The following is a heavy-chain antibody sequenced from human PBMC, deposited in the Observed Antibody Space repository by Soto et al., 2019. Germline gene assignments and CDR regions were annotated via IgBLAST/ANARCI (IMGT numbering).Heavy chain of an antibody. V-gene: IGHV4-59*01. CDR2: MYYSGCT. Sequence: ETLSLTCTVSGGSISGYWWSWIRQSPGKALEWIGYMYYSGCTNYNPSLKSRVTISVDTSKNQFSLKLSSVTAADTAVYYCARDVRFDPWGQGTLVTVSS. J-gene: IGHJ5*02. CDR1: GGSISGYW. CDR3: ARDVRFDP.